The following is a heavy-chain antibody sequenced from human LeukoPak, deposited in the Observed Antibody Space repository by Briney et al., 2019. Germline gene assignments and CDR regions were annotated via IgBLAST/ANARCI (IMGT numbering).Heavy chain of an antibody. CDR3: TRALASYYGFWSGYEPYYMDV. V-gene: IGHV3-21*01. CDR1: GFTFSSYS. CDR2: ISSSSSYI. J-gene: IGHJ6*03. D-gene: IGHD3-3*01. Sequence: GGSLRLSCAASGFTFSSYSMNWVRQAPGKGLEWVSSISSSSSYIYYADSVKGRFTISRDNAKNSLYLQMNSLRAEDTAVYYCTRALASYYGFWSGYEPYYMDVWGKGTTVTVSS.